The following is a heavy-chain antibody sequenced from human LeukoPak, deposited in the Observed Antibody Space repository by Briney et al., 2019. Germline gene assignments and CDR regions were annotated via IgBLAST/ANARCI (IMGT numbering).Heavy chain of an antibody. Sequence: GGSLRLSCAAPGFTFSSYAMSWVRQAPGKGLEWVSAISGSGGSTYYADSVKGRFTISRDNSKNTLYLQMNSLRAEDTAVYYCAARLFSDSSGYQSEYYFDYWGQGTLVTVSS. D-gene: IGHD3-22*01. CDR1: GFTFSSYA. CDR3: AARLFSDSSGYQSEYYFDY. V-gene: IGHV3-23*01. CDR2: ISGSGGST. J-gene: IGHJ4*02.